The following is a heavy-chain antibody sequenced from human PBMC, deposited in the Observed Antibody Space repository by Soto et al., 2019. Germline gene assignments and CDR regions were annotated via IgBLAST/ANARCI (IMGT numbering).Heavy chain of an antibody. CDR2: VNPSGGST. J-gene: IGHJ4*02. V-gene: IGHV1-46*01. D-gene: IGHD3-10*01. Sequence: QVQLVQSGAEVKKPGASVKVSCKASGYTFTSYYMHWGRQAPGQGLEWMGIVNPSGGSTSYAQKYQGRVTMTRDTPTSTVYMELSSRRAEDTALYYCAREVPMVRGFTTNWYFDYWGLGTLVTVSS. CDR3: AREVPMVRGFTTNWYFDY. CDR1: GYTFTSYY.